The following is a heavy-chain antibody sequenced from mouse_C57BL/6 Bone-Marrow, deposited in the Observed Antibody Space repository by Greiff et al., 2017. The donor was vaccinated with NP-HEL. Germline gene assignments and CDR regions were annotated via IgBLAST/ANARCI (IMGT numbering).Heavy chain of an antibody. CDR1: GYTFTDYY. J-gene: IGHJ2*01. CDR2: INPNNGGT. V-gene: IGHV1-26*01. Sequence: VQLKQSGPELVKPGASVKISCKASGYTFTDYYMNWVKQSHGKSLEWIGDINPNNGGTSYNQKFKGKATLTVDKSSSTAYMELRSLTSEDSAVYYCARYDGYYIFDYWGQGTTLTVSS. D-gene: IGHD2-3*01. CDR3: ARYDGYYIFDY.